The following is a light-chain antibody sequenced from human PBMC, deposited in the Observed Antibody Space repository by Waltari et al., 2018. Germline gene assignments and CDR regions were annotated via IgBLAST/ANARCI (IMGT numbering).Light chain of an antibody. CDR1: SSDVGGYDF. V-gene: IGLV2-11*01. Sequence: QSVLTQPPSVSGSPGHSVTISCTGTSSDVGGYDFVSWYQQDPGKAPKLLIFVVTKRPSGVPSRFSASKSGNTASLTISGLQAEDEADYYCCSYAVTSSSYVFGGGTKVIV. CDR2: VVT. J-gene: IGLJ1*01. CDR3: CSYAVTSSSYV.